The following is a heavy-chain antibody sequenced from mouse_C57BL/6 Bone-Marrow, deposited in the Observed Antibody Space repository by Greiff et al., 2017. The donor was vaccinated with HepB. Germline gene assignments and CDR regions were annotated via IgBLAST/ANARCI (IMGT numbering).Heavy chain of an antibody. CDR3: ARTGIYWYFDV. CDR2: IYPGGGYT. CDR1: GYTFTNYW. D-gene: IGHD4-1*01. V-gene: IGHV1-63*01. J-gene: IGHJ1*03. Sequence: QVTLKVSGAELVRPGTSVKMSCKASGYTFTNYWIGWAKQRPGHGLEWIGDIYPGGGYTNYNEKFKGKATLTADKSSSTAYMQFSSLTSEDSAIYYCARTGIYWYFDVWGTGTTVTVSS.